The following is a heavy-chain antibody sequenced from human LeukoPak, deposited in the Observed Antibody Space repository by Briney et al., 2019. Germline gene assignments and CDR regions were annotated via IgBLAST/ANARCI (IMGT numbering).Heavy chain of an antibody. J-gene: IGHJ4*02. V-gene: IGHV3-23*01. Sequence: GGSLRLSCAASGFTFSSSAMSWVRQAPGRGLEWVSTISGSGGATYYADSVRGRFTISSDNSKNTLYLQMNSLRAEDTAVYYCAKDRPIFKDWGQGTQVTVSS. CDR2: ISGSGGAT. CDR3: AKDRPIFKD. CDR1: GFTFSSSA.